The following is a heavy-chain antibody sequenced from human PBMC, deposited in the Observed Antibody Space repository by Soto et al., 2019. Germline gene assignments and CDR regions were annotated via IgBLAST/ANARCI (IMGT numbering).Heavy chain of an antibody. V-gene: IGHV1-18*01. CDR3: ARQAIVGATTWWWFDP. D-gene: IGHD1-26*01. CDR1: GYTFTSYG. CDR2: ISAYNGNT. Sequence: QVQLVQSGAEVKKPGASVKVSCKASGYTFTSYGISWVRQAPGQGLEWMGWISAYNGNTNYAQKLQGRVTMTTDTXTXXAYMELRSLRSDDTAVYYCARQAIVGATTWWWFDPWGQGTLVTVSS. J-gene: IGHJ5*02.